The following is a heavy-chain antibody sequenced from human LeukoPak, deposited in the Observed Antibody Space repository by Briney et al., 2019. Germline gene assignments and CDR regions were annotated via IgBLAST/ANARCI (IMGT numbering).Heavy chain of an antibody. CDR1: GGSISSSNW. D-gene: IGHD6-13*01. CDR3: ARAYSSSWYERDAFDI. J-gene: IGHJ3*02. Sequence: SGTLSLTCAVSGGSISSSNWWSWVRQPPGKGLEWIGEIYHSGSTNYNPSLKSRVTISVDKSKNQFSLKLSSVTAADTAVYYCARAYSSSWYERDAFDIWGQGTMVTVSS. CDR2: IYHSGST. V-gene: IGHV4-4*02.